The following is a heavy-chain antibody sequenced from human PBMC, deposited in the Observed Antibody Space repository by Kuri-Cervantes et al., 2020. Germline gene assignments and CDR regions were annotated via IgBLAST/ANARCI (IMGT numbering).Heavy chain of an antibody. Sequence: GGSLRLSCAASGFTFSDYYMNWIRQAPGKGLEWVSYISGSDNTISYADSVKGRFTISRDDSKNTLYLQMNSLRAEDTAVYYCAKAFGDIAVGYFDYWGQGTLVTVSS. D-gene: IGHD6-19*01. CDR3: AKAFGDIAVGYFDY. CDR1: GFTFSDYY. V-gene: IGHV3-11*01. CDR2: ISGSDNTI. J-gene: IGHJ4*02.